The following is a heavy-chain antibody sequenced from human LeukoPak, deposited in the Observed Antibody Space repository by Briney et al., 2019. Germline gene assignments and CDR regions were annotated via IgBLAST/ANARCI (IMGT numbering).Heavy chain of an antibody. D-gene: IGHD3-3*02. V-gene: IGHV3-11*01. J-gene: IGHJ6*03. CDR2: ISGFGGTI. Sequence: GGSLRLSCAASGFTFTDHYMTWIRQAPGKGLQWLSSISGFGGTIYYADSVKGRLTISRDNAKKSVYLQVTGLRAEDTAVYYCARHFFSGEYENHYYLYFMDVWGRGAPVTVSS. CDR1: GFTFTDHY. CDR3: ARHFFSGEYENHYYLYFMDV.